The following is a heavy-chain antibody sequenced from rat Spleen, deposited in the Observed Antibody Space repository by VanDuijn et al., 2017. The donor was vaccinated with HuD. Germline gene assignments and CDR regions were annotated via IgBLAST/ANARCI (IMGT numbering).Heavy chain of an antibody. CDR1: VYSITSSYR. CDR2: INGAGST. Sequence: EVQLQESGPGLVKPSQSLSLTCSVTVYSITSSYRWNWIRKFPGNKLEWMGYINGAGSTNYNPSLKSRISITRDTSKNQFFLQVDSVTTEDTATYYCARSDGTHYYLPFADWGQGTLVTVSS. D-gene: IGHD1-1*01. V-gene: IGHV3-3*01. J-gene: IGHJ3*01. CDR3: ARSDGTHYYLPFAD.